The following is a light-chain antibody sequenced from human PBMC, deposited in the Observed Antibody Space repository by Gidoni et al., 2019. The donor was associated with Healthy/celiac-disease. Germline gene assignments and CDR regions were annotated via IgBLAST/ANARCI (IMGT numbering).Light chain of an antibody. CDR1: QDISNY. CDR2: DAS. CDR3: QQYDNRPPIT. V-gene: IGKV1-33*01. J-gene: IGKJ3*01. Sequence: DIHMTQSPSSLSASVGDRVTITCQASQDISNYLNWYQQKPGKAPKLLIYDASNLETGVPSRFSGSGSGTDFTFTISSLQPEDIATYYCQQYDNRPPITFGPGTKVDIK.